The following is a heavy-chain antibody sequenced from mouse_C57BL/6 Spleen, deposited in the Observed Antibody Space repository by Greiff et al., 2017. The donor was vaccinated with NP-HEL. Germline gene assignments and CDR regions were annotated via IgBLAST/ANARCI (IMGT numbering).Heavy chain of an antibody. J-gene: IGHJ4*01. V-gene: IGHV3-6*01. Sequence: EVKLQESGPGLVKPSQSLSLTCSVTGYSITSGYYWNWIRQFPGNKLEWMGYISYDGSNNYNPSLKNRISITRDTSKNQFFLKLNSVTTEDTATYYCARSYSNPYYYAMDYWGQGTSVTVSS. CDR2: ISYDGSN. CDR1: GYSITSGYY. D-gene: IGHD2-5*01. CDR3: ARSYSNPYYYAMDY.